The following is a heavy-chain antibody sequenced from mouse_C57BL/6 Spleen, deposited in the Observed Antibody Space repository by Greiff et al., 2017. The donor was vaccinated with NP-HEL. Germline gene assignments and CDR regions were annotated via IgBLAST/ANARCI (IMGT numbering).Heavy chain of an antibody. CDR1: GYSITSGYY. D-gene: IGHD1-1*01. J-gene: IGHJ3*01. V-gene: IGHV3-6*01. CDR3: SRGDYYYGRIPWAY. Sequence: EVQLQESGPGLVKPSQSLSLTCSVTGYSITSGYYWNWIRQFPGNQLEWMGYISYDGSNNYNPSLKNRISITRATSKHQFFLKLNSVTTEDTATFDFSRGDYYYGRIPWAYWGQGTLVTVSA. CDR2: ISYDGSN.